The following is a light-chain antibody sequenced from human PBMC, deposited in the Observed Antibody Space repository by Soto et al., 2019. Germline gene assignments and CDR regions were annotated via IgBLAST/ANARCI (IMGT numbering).Light chain of an antibody. CDR2: KAS. CDR3: QQYNNWPPGIT. J-gene: IGKJ5*01. V-gene: IGKV1-5*03. CDR1: QSISSW. Sequence: DLQMTQSPSTLSSSLGDSVTITCRASQSISSWLAWYQQKPGKAPKLLIYKASNLKSGVPSRFSGSGSGTEFTLTISSLHSEDFAVYYCQQYNNWPPGITCGQGTRLEIK.